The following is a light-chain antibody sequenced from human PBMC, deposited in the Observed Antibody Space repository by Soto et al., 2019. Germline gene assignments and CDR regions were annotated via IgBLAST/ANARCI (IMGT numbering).Light chain of an antibody. CDR1: QSVSGSY. CDR2: GAS. CDR3: QQYGSSPLT. J-gene: IGKJ1*01. Sequence: EIVLTQSPGTLSLSPGERATLSCRASQSVSGSYLAWYQQKPGQAPRPLIYGASSRATGIPDRFSGSGSGTDFTLTISRLEPEDFAVYYCQQYGSSPLTFGQGTKVEIK. V-gene: IGKV3-20*01.